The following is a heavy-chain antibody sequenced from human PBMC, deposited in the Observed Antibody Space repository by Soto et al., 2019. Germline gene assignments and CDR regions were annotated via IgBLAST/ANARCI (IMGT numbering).Heavy chain of an antibody. V-gene: IGHV1-58*01. D-gene: IGHD3-3*01. J-gene: IGHJ3*02. CDR2: IVVGSGNT. Sequence: GASVKVSCKASGFTFTSSAVQWVRQARGQRLEWIGWIVVGSGNTNYAQKFQERVTITRDMSTSTAYMELSSLRSEDTAVYYCAADLNDFWSGYSDAFDIWGQGTMVTVSS. CDR1: GFTFTSSA. CDR3: AADLNDFWSGYSDAFDI.